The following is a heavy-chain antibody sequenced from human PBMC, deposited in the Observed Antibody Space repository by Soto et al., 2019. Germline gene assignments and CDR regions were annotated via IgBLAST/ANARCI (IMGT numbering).Heavy chain of an antibody. V-gene: IGHV1-46*01. CDR2: INPSGGST. CDR1: GYTFTSYY. J-gene: IGHJ6*02. Sequence: QVQLVQSGAEVKKPGASVKVSCKASGYTFTSYYMHWVRQAPGQGLEWMGIINPSGGSTSYAQKLQGRVTMKREKSTRTVYMELSRLRYEDTAVYYCARGSIVVVPAAKDYYYGMDVWGQGTTVTVSS. CDR3: ARGSIVVVPAAKDYYYGMDV. D-gene: IGHD2-2*01.